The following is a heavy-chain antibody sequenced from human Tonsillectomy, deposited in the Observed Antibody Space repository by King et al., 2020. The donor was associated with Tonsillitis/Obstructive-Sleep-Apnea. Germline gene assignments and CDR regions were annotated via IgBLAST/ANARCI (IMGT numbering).Heavy chain of an antibody. CDR3: ARRSGNSRGVAHMDV. J-gene: IGHJ6*02. Sequence: QLQESGPGLVKPSETLSLTCTVSGGSISSSSYYWGWIRQPPGKGLEWIGTIYYSGNTYYNPSLKSRVTLSVDTFKNQFSLRLSSVTAADSAVYYCARRSGNSRGVAHMDVWGQGTTVTVSS. V-gene: IGHV4-39*01. D-gene: IGHD4-23*01. CDR2: IYYSGNT. CDR1: GGSISSSSYY.